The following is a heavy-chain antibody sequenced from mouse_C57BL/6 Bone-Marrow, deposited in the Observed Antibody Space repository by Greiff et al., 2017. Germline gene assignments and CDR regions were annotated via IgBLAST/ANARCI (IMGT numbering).Heavy chain of an antibody. J-gene: IGHJ1*03. D-gene: IGHD1-1*01. CDR2: IDPNRGGT. Sequence: QVQLQQPGAELVKPGASVKLSCKASGYTFTSYWMHWVKQRPGRGLEWIGRIDPNRGGTKYNEKFKSKATLTVDKPSSTAYMQLSSLTSEDSVVYYCARQVLRGGYFDVWGTGTTVTVSS. CDR1: GYTFTSYW. CDR3: ARQVLRGGYFDV. V-gene: IGHV1-72*01.